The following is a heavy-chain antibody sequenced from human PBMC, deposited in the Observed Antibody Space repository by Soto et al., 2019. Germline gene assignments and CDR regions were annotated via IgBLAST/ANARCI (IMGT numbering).Heavy chain of an antibody. CDR1: GYSFTSYA. CDR2: IYPGDSAT. D-gene: IGHD6-6*01. CDR3: AREGPGSSTLDY. Sequence: GSLNISCKGCGYSFTSYAIGWVRQMPGKGLEWMGIIYPGDSATRYSPSFQGQVTISADKSISTGYLQWSSLKASDTAMYYCAREGPGSSTLDYWGQGSLVTAS. V-gene: IGHV5-51*01. J-gene: IGHJ4*02.